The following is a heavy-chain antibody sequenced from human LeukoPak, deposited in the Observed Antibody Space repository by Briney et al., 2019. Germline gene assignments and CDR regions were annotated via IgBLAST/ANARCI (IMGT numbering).Heavy chain of an antibody. CDR1: GFSVSSGYF. CDR2: IYYSGST. V-gene: IGHV4-38-2*01. Sequence: SETLSLTCAVSGFSVSSGYFWAWIRQSPGKGLEWIGSIYYSGSTYYNPSLKSRVTISVDTSKSQFSLKLSSVTAADTAVYYCATVDPFDYWGQGTLVTVSS. J-gene: IGHJ4*02. CDR3: ATVDPFDY.